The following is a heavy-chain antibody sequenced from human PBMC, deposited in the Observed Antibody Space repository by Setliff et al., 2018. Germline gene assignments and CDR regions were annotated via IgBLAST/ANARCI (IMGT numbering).Heavy chain of an antibody. Sequence: ASVKVSCKASGYTFTNHYMHWVRQAPGQGLAWMGMINPVFGTTDCAQKFQGRVTIMTDESTSTAYMELSSLTYEDTAVYFCARAHGATTTFYYYMDVWGKGTTVTVSS. CDR2: INPVFGTT. V-gene: IGHV1-46*01. CDR1: GYTFTNHY. J-gene: IGHJ6*03. CDR3: ARAHGATTTFYYYMDV. D-gene: IGHD1-1*01.